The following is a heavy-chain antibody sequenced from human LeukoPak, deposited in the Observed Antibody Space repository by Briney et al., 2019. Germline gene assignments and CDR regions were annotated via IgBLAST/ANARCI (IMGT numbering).Heavy chain of an antibody. CDR3: ARYTAAGTGY. CDR2: IYYSGST. V-gene: IGHV4-59*08. CDR1: GGSISSYY. Sequence: SETLSLTCTVSGGSISSYYWSWIRQPPGKGLEWIGYIYYSGSTNYNPSLKSRVTISVDTSKNQFSLKLSSVIAADTAVYYCARYTAAGTGYWGQGTLVTVSS. D-gene: IGHD6-13*01. J-gene: IGHJ4*02.